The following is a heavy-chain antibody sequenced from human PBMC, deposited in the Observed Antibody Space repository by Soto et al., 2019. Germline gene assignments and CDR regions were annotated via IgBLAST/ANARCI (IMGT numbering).Heavy chain of an antibody. Sequence: ASVKVSCKVSGYTLTELSMHWVRQAPGKGLEWMGGFDPEDGETIYAQKFQGRVTMTGDTSTDTAYMELSSLRSEDTAVYYCATVGNRIGGSHYDYYYYYGMDVWGQGTTVTVSS. CDR1: GYTLTELS. V-gene: IGHV1-24*01. D-gene: IGHD1-26*01. CDR2: FDPEDGET. J-gene: IGHJ6*02. CDR3: ATVGNRIGGSHYDYYYYYGMDV.